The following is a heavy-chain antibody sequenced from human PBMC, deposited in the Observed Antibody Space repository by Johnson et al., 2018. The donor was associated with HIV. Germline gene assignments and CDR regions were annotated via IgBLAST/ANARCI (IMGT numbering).Heavy chain of an antibody. D-gene: IGHD3-16*01. CDR2: MSYDGSNK. CDR3: ARGSYDGDALDI. Sequence: QVQLVESGGGVVQPGRSLRLSCVASGFTFSSYGMHWVRQAPGKGLEWVAVMSYDGSNKYYAGSVKGRFTISRENAKNSLYLQVNSLSAGDTALYYCARGSYDGDALDIWGQGTMVTVSS. CDR1: GFTFSSYG. V-gene: IGHV3-30*03. J-gene: IGHJ3*02.